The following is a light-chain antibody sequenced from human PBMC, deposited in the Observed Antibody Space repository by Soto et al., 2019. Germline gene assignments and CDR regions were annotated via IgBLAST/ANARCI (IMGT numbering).Light chain of an antibody. Sequence: EIVLTQSPGTLSLSPGERATLSCRASQSVSSSYLAWYQQKPGQAPRLLIYGASSRATGIPDRFRGSGSGTDFTLTISILEPEDFAVYYCQQYGSSPPYTFGQGTKLEIK. CDR3: QQYGSSPPYT. CDR1: QSVSSSY. J-gene: IGKJ2*01. CDR2: GAS. V-gene: IGKV3-20*01.